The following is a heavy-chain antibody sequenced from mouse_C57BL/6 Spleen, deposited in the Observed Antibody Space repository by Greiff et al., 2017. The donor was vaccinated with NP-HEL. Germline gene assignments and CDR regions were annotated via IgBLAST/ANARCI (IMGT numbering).Heavy chain of an antibody. V-gene: IGHV5-17*01. D-gene: IGHD1-1*01. CDR1: GFTFSDYG. CDR2: ISSGSSTI. Sequence: DVQLVESGGGLVKPGGSLKLSCAASGFTFSDYGMHWVRQAPEKGLEWVAYISSGSSTIYYADTVKGRFTISRDNATNTLFLQITSLRSEDTAVYYCGRGELHYGSGYYYAMDYWGQGTSVTVSS. J-gene: IGHJ4*01. CDR3: GRGELHYGSGYYYAMDY.